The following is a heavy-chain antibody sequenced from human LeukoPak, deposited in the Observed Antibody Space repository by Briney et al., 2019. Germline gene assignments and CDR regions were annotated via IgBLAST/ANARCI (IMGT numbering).Heavy chain of an antibody. V-gene: IGHV4-59*08. D-gene: IGHD3-10*01. CDR1: RGSISSYY. Sequence: PSETLSLTCIVSRGSISSYYWSWIRQPPGKGLEWIGYISYSGSTNYNPSLKSRVTISADTSKNQVSLTLSSVTAADTAVYYCARHPELYFFDYWGQGTLVTVSS. J-gene: IGHJ4*02. CDR3: ARHPELYFFDY. CDR2: ISYSGST.